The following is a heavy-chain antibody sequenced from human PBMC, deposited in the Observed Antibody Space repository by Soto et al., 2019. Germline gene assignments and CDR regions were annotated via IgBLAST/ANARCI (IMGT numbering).Heavy chain of an antibody. V-gene: IGHV1-69*02. CDR2: IIPILGIA. CDR3: ARGALWFGESLFDY. J-gene: IGHJ4*02. D-gene: IGHD3-10*01. Sequence: QVQLVQSGAEVKKPGSSVKVSCKASGGTFSSYTISWVRQAPGQGLEWMGRIIPILGIANYAQKFQGRVTITSDKSTSTAYIEPSSLRSEDTAVYYCARGALWFGESLFDYWGQGTLVTVSS. CDR1: GGTFSSYT.